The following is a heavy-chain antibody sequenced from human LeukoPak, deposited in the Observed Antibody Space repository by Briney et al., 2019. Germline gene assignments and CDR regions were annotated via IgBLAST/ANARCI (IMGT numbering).Heavy chain of an antibody. J-gene: IGHJ4*02. D-gene: IGHD2-2*01. Sequence: ASVKVSCKASGYTFTSYDINWVRQATGQGLEWMGWMNPNSGNTGYAQKFQGRVTMTRNTSISTAYMELSSLRSEDTAVYYCARLTLGYCSSTSCPSADYWGQGTLVTVSS. V-gene: IGHV1-8*01. CDR3: ARLTLGYCSSTSCPSADY. CDR2: MNPNSGNT. CDR1: GYTFTSYD.